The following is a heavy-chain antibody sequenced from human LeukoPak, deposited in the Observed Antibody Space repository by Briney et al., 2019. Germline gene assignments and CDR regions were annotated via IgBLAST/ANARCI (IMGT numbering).Heavy chain of an antibody. CDR2: IYYSGST. Sequence: SETLSLTCTVCGGSISSYYWSWIRQPPGKGLEWIGYIYYSGSTNYNPSLKSRVTISVDTSKNQFSLKLSSVTAADTAVYYCARVVRTYYYDRSGYYGRDDYYYGMDVWGQGTTVTVSS. CDR3: ARVVRTYYYDRSGYYGRDDYYYGMDV. V-gene: IGHV4-59*08. CDR1: GGSISSYY. D-gene: IGHD3-22*01. J-gene: IGHJ6*02.